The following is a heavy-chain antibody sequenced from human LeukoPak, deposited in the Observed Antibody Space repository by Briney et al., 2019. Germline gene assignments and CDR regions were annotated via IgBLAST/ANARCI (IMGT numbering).Heavy chain of an antibody. D-gene: IGHD5-18*01. CDR3: AKGGIQHHISDY. J-gene: IGHJ4*02. CDR2: ISGSGGST. Sequence: PGGSLRLSCSASGFTFSSYAMHWVRQAPGKRLEWVSAISGSGGSTYYADSVKGRFTISRDNSKNTLYLQMNSLRAEDTAVYYCAKGGIQHHISDYWGQGTLVTVSS. CDR1: GFTFSSYA. V-gene: IGHV3-23*01.